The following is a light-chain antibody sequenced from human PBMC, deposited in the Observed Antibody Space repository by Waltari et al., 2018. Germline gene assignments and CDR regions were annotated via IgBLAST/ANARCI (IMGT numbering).Light chain of an antibody. J-gene: IGLJ3*02. V-gene: IGLV2-11*01. CDR1: SSDVGGYNY. CDR2: DIN. Sequence: QSALTQPRSVSGSPGQSVTISCTGTSSDVGGYNYVSWYQQHPDKAPKLIIYDINKRPSRVPDRFSGSKSGNTSSLTISGLQAEDKADYYCCSYVGSNIYWVFGGGTKLTVL. CDR3: CSYVGSNIYWV.